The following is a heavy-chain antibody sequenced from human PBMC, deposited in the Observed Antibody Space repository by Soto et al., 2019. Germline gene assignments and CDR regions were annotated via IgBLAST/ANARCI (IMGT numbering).Heavy chain of an antibody. CDR1: GDSISSDAYY. J-gene: IGHJ4*02. CDR2: IYYSGST. Sequence: PSATLSLTCTVSGDSISSDAYYWSWIRQHPGKGLEWIGYIYYSGSTYYNPSLESRVTISVDTSENQFSLTLSSVTAADTAVYYCARKLAGSATHFDDWGQGTLVTV. CDR3: ARKLAGSATHFDD. V-gene: IGHV4-31*03. D-gene: IGHD1-26*01.